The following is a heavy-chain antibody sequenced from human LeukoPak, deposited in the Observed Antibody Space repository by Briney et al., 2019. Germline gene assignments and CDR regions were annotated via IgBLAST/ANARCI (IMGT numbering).Heavy chain of an antibody. D-gene: IGHD5-18*01. V-gene: IGHV5-51*01. Sequence: GESLKISCKGSGYSFTSCWIGWVRQMPGKGLEWMGIIYPGDSDTRYSPSFQGQVTISADKSISTAYLQWSSLKASDTAMYYCARHGSWLGGSYGPSAPPVWGQGTLVTVSS. J-gene: IGHJ4*02. CDR1: GYSFTSCW. CDR3: ARHGSWLGGSYGPSAPPV. CDR2: IYPGDSDT.